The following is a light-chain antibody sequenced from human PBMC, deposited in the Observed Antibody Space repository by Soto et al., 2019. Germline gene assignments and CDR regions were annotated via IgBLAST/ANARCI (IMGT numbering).Light chain of an antibody. CDR3: CSYAGSYLV. CDR2: DVS. J-gene: IGLJ2*01. Sequence: QSALTQPRSVSGSPGQSVTISCTGTSSDVGGYNYVSWYQQHPGKAPKLMIFDVSKRPSGVPDRFSGSKSGNTASLTISGVQAEDEADYYCCSYAGSYLVFGGGTKLTVL. CDR1: SSDVGGYNY. V-gene: IGLV2-11*01.